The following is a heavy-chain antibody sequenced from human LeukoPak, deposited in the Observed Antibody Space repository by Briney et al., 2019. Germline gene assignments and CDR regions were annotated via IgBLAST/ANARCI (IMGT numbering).Heavy chain of an antibody. D-gene: IGHD4-17*01. CDR2: ISGSGGST. V-gene: IGHV3-23*01. CDR3: AKGNYGDYEEYYFDY. J-gene: IGHJ4*02. CDR1: GFTFSSYA. Sequence: GGSLRLSCAASGFTFSSYAMSWVRQAPGKGLEWVSAISGSGGSTYYADSVKGRFTTSRDNSKNTLYLQMNSLRAEDTAVYYCAKGNYGDYEEYYFDYWGQGTLVTVSS.